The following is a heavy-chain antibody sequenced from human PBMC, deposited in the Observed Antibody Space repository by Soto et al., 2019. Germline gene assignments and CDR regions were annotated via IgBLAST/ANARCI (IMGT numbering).Heavy chain of an antibody. J-gene: IGHJ4*02. CDR3: ASKSYGHTFYEY. Sequence: SETLSLTYTVSGGSIISVDYYWSLIRQPPGKGLEWIGYIYYSGSTYYNPSLKIRVTISVDTSKNQFSLKLSSVTAADAAVYSCASKSYGHTFYEYWGKGTSVTVSS. CDR2: IYYSGST. CDR1: GGSIISVDYY. V-gene: IGHV4-30-4*01. D-gene: IGHD5-18*01.